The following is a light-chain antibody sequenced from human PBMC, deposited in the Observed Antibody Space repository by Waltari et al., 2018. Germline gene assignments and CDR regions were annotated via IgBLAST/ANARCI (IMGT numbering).Light chain of an antibody. CDR2: GAS. J-gene: IGKJ1*01. V-gene: IGKV3-20*01. Sequence: EIVLTQSPGTLSLSPGERATLSCWASPSVSRALVWYQQKPGQAPRLLIYGASTRAPGIPDRFSGSGSGTDFSLTINRLEPEDFAVYYCQHYVRLPATFGQGTKVEI. CDR1: PSVSRA. CDR3: QHYVRLPAT.